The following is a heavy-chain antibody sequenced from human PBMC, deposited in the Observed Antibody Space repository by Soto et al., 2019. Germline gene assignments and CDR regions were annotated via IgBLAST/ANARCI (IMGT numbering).Heavy chain of an antibody. J-gene: IGHJ3*02. D-gene: IGHD2-21*02. CDR1: GFTFTTYW. V-gene: IGHV3-74*01. Sequence: EVQLVESGGGLVQPGGSLRLSCAASGFTFTTYWMHWVRQAPGKGLVWVSRINHDGSSTHYLDSVKGRFTISRDNARNTLYLQMNSLRADDTAVYYCARSCGGDCRDVFDIWGQGTMVTVSS. CDR3: ARSCGGDCRDVFDI. CDR2: INHDGSST.